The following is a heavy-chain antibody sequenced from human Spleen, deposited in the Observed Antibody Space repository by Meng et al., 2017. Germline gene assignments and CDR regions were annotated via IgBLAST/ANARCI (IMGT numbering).Heavy chain of an antibody. D-gene: IGHD4-11*01. J-gene: IGHJ4*02. CDR3: ARGPTTMAHDFDY. CDR2: INHSGST. V-gene: IGHV4-34*01. Sequence: QAQLQQWGAGLLKHSDTLSLTCVVSGAAFSDYYWSWIRQPPGKGLEWIGEINHSGSTNSNPSLESRATISVDTSQNNLSLKLSSVTAADSAVYYCARGPTTMAHDFDYWGQGTLVTVSS. CDR1: GAAFSDYY.